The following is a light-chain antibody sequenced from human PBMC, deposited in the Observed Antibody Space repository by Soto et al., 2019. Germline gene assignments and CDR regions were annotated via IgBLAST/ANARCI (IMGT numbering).Light chain of an antibody. CDR2: EVT. CDR1: SGDIGSYNR. CDR3: SSYTNINTRACV. J-gene: IGLJ1*01. V-gene: IGLV2-14*01. Sequence: QSVLTPPASVSGSPGQSITISCTGTSGDIGSYNRVSWYQQHPGKAPKLIIYEVTDRPSGVSNRFSGSKSGNTASLTISGLQAEDEAEYYCSSYTNINTRACVFGTRTKLTVL.